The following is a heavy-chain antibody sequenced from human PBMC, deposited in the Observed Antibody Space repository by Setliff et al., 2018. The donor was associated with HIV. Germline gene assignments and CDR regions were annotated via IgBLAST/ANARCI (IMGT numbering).Heavy chain of an antibody. Sequence: HPGGSLRLSCAASGFTFSSYGMHWVRQAPGKGLEWVAVIWYDGSNKYHADSVKGRFTISRDNSKNTLYLQMNSLRAEDTAVYYCARAYSGSYSPYFDYWGQGTLVTVSS. J-gene: IGHJ4*02. CDR1: GFTFSSYG. CDR2: IWYDGSNK. D-gene: IGHD1-26*01. V-gene: IGHV3-33*01. CDR3: ARAYSGSYSPYFDY.